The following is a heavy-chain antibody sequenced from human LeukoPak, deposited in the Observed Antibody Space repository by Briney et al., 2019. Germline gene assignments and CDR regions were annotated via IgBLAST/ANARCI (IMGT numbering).Heavy chain of an antibody. V-gene: IGHV3-74*01. CDR1: GFTFSSYS. D-gene: IGHD2-2*01. CDR3: ARDGCSSTSCYFHYYYMDV. CDR2: INSDGSST. Sequence: QSGGSLRLSCAASGFTFSSYSMNWVRQAPGKGLEWVSRINSDGSSTSYADSVKGRFTISRDNAKNTLYLQMNSLRAEDTVVYYCARDGCSSTSCYFHYYYMDVWGKGTTVTVSS. J-gene: IGHJ6*03.